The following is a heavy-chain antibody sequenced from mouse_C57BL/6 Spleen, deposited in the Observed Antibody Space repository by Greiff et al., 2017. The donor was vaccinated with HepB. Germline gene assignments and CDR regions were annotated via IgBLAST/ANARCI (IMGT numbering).Heavy chain of an antibody. CDR3: ARHEEGDYGSRPYAMDY. CDR2: FYPGSGSI. D-gene: IGHD1-1*01. V-gene: IGHV1-62-2*01. CDR1: GYTFTEYT. Sequence: QVQLQQSGAELVKPGASVKLSCKASGYTFTEYTIHWVKQRSGQGLEWIGWFYPGSGSIKYNEKFKDKATLTADKSSSTVYMELSRLTSEDSAVYFCARHEEGDYGSRPYAMDYWGQGTSVTVSS. J-gene: IGHJ4*01.